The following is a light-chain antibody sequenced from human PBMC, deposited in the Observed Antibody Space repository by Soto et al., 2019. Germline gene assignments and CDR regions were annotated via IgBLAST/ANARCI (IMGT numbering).Light chain of an antibody. V-gene: IGLV2-14*01. CDR3: SSYKSSSTLYV. CDR2: EVS. CDR1: SSDVGGYNY. J-gene: IGLJ1*01. Sequence: QSVLTQPASVSGSPGQSITISCTGTSSDVGGYNYVSWYQQHPGKAPKLMIYEVSNRPSGVSNRFSGPKSGNTASLTISGLQAEDEAHYYCSSYKSSSTLYVFGTGTKVTVL.